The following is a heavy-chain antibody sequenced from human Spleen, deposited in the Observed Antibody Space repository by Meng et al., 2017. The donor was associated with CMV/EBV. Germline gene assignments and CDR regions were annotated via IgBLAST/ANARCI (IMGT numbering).Heavy chain of an antibody. D-gene: IGHD3-10*01. CDR1: GFTFNDCY. CDR2: ISRSGNTI. V-gene: IGHV3-11*01. CDR3: AKDRDLGVLGFGELGL. J-gene: IGHJ4*02. Sequence: GESLKISCAASGFTFNDCYMSWIRQAPGKGLEWVSYISRSGNTIYYSDSVRGRFTISRNNARNSLYLQMNSLRAEDTALYYCAKDRDLGVLGFGELGLWGQGTLVTVSS.